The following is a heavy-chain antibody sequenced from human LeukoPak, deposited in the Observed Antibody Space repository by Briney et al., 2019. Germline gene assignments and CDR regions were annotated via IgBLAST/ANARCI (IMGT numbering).Heavy chain of an antibody. Sequence: GRSLRLSCAASGFTFSSYAMHWVRQAPGQRLEWMGWINAGNGNTKYSQKFQGRVTITRDTSASTAYMELSSLRSEDTAVYYCARDHGSSKEDDAFDIWGQGTMVTVSS. CDR2: INAGNGNT. CDR3: ARDHGSSKEDDAFDI. D-gene: IGHD6-13*01. CDR1: GFTFSSYA. J-gene: IGHJ3*02. V-gene: IGHV1-3*01.